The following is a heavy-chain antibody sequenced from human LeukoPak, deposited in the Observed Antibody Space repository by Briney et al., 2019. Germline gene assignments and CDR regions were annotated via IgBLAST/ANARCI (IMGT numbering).Heavy chain of an antibody. CDR1: GFTVSSNY. CDR3: ARGKDVTTLDY. V-gene: IGHV3-53*01. Sequence: GGSLRLSCAASGFTVSSNYMSWVRQAPGKGLEWVSVIYSGGSTYYADSVKGRFTISRDKSKNTLYLQMNSLRAEDTAVYYCARGKDVTTLDYWGQGTLVTVSS. CDR2: IYSGGST. J-gene: IGHJ4*02. D-gene: IGHD4-17*01.